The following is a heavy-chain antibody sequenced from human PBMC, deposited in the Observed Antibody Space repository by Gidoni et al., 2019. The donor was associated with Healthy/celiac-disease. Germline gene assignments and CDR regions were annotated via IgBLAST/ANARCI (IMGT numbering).Heavy chain of an antibody. J-gene: IGHJ5*02. Sequence: QLQLQESGSGLVKPSQTLSLTCAVSGGSISSGGYSWSWIRQPPGKGLEWIGYIYHSGSTYYNPSLKSRVTISVDRSKNQFSLKLSSVTAADTAVYYCARRYCSGGSCYMRGVGWFDPWGQGTLVTVSS. D-gene: IGHD2-15*01. CDR1: GGSISSGGYS. CDR2: IYHSGST. CDR3: ARRYCSGGSCYMRGVGWFDP. V-gene: IGHV4-30-2*01.